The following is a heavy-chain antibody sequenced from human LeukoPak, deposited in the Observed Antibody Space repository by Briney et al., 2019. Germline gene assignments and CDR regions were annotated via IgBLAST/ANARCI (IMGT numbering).Heavy chain of an antibody. CDR2: ISYDGSNK. Sequence: GGSLRLSCAASGFTFSSYAMHWVRQAPGKGLELVSVISYDGSNKYYADSVKGRFTISRDNSKNTLYLQMNSLRAEDTAVYYCARDPKIFTTMNAFDIWGQGTMVTVSS. CDR3: ARDPKIFTTMNAFDI. D-gene: IGHD3-22*01. V-gene: IGHV3-30-3*01. J-gene: IGHJ3*02. CDR1: GFTFSSYA.